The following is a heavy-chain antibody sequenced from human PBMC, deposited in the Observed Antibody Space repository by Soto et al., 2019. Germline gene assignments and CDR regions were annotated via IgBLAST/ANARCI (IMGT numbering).Heavy chain of an antibody. CDR1: GFTFSSYG. CDR3: AKDIDVVVTATPYYYYGMDV. J-gene: IGHJ6*02. D-gene: IGHD2-21*02. CDR2: ISYDGSNK. V-gene: IGHV3-30*18. Sequence: QVQLVESGGGVVQPGRSLRLSCAASGFTFSSYGMHWVRQAPGKGLEWVAVISYDGSNKYYADSVKGRFTISRDNSKNTLDLQMNSLRAEDTAVYYCAKDIDVVVTATPYYYYGMDVWGQGTTVTVSS.